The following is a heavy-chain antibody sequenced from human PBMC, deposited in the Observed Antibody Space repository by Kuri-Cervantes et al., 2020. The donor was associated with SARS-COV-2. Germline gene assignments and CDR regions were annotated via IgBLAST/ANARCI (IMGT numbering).Heavy chain of an antibody. CDR3: ARGAVLRAFDI. D-gene: IGHD1-26*01. CDR1: GYTFTGYY. J-gene: IGHJ3*02. Sequence: ASVKVSCKASGYTFTGYYMHWLRQAPGQGLEWMGWINPSSGGTNYAQKFQGWVTMTRDTYISTAYMELSKLRSDDTAVYYCARGAVLRAFDIWGQGTMVTVSS. CDR2: INPSSGGT. V-gene: IGHV1-2*04.